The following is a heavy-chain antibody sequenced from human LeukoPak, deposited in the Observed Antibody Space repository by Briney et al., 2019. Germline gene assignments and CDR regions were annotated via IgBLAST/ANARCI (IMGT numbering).Heavy chain of an antibody. D-gene: IGHD3-22*01. CDR1: GYTFTSYD. J-gene: IGHJ6*03. V-gene: IGHV1-8*01. CDR2: MNPNSGNT. CDR3: ARDSSGHLNAYYYYYYMDV. Sequence: ASVKVSCKASGYTFTSYDINWVRQATGQGLEWMGWMNPNSGNTGYAQKFQGRVTMTRNTSISTAYMELSSLRSEDTAVYYCARDSSGHLNAYYYYYYMDVWGKGTTVTISS.